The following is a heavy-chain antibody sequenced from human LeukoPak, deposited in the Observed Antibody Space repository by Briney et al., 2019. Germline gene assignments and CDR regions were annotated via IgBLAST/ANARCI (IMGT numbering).Heavy chain of an antibody. J-gene: IGHJ5*02. CDR3: ARDPGGRFDP. CDR2: INPNTGGT. V-gene: IGHV1-2*06. Sequence: ASVKVSCKASGYTFTDYYIHWVRQAPGQGLEWMGRINPNTGGTNYAQKFQGRVTMTRDTSISTAYMELSRLRSDDTAVYYCARDPGGRFDPRGQGTLVTVSS. CDR1: GYTFTDYY.